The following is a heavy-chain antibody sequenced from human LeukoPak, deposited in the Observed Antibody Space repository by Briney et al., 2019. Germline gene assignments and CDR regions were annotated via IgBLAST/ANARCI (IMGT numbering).Heavy chain of an antibody. D-gene: IGHD3-10*01. V-gene: IGHV3-33*01. J-gene: IGHJ2*01. CDR3: ATVRGNADYAWYFDL. CDR1: GFTFRNYG. Sequence: PGGSLRLSCAASGFTFRNYGMVWVRQAPGKGLEWVAIIWYDGSNQYYADSVKGRFTISNDNSKNTLYLEMNSLRAEDTAVYYCATVRGNADYAWYFDLWGRGTLATVSS. CDR2: IWYDGSNQ.